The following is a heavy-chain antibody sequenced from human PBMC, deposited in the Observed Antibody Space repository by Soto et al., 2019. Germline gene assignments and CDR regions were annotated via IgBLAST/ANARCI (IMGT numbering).Heavy chain of an antibody. V-gene: IGHV4-39*01. CDR3: AGQPTAGSYYDLGSYYYYYAMDV. CDR1: GGSIRRRSSY. Sequence: PSEALSLTCTVSGGSIRRRSSYWGWIRQPPGKGLEWIESIYYSGSTYCNPSFKSRVTISVDTSRNQFSLKLSSVTAADTAVYYCAGQPTAGSYYDLGSYYYYYAMDVWGQGTTVT. J-gene: IGHJ6*02. D-gene: IGHD3-10*01. CDR2: IYYSGST.